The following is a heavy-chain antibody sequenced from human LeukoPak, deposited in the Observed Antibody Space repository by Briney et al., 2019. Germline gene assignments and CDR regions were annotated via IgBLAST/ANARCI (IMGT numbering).Heavy chain of an antibody. J-gene: IGHJ6*03. Sequence: PSETLSLTCAVYGGPFSGYYWSWIRQPPGKGLEWIGEINHSGSTNYNPSLKSRVTISVDTSKNQFSLKLSSVTAADTAVYYCARDNIVVVPAAIPRLYYYYYYMDVWGKGTTVTVSS. CDR1: GGPFSGYY. CDR2: INHSGST. V-gene: IGHV4-34*01. D-gene: IGHD2-2*01. CDR3: ARDNIVVVPAAIPRLYYYYYYMDV.